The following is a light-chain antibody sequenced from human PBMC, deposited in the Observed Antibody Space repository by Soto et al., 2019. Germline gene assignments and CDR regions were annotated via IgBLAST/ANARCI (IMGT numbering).Light chain of an antibody. J-gene: IGKJ4*01. CDR1: QSLLHSNGYNY. Sequence: DIVMTQSPLSLPVTPGEPASISCRSSQSLLHSNGYNYLDWYLQKPGQSPQLLIYLGSNRSSGVPDRFSGSGSGTEFTLTISSLQSEDFAVYHCQQYNNWPPLTFGGGTKVDIK. CDR3: QQYNNWPPLT. V-gene: IGKV2-28*01. CDR2: LGS.